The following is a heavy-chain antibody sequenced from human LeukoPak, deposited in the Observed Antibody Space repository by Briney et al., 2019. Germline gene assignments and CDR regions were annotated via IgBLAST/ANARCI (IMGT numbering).Heavy chain of an antibody. V-gene: IGHV3-20*04. Sequence: GGSLRLSCAASGFTFSDHGMSWVQTPGKGLEWVAGINWNGGSTGYAVSVRGRFIISRDDANNFLHLHMNSLRAEDTAFYYCVRSFNTYGYPTGYWGQGTLVTVSS. CDR1: GFTFSDHG. CDR2: INWNGGST. CDR3: VRSFNTYGYPTGY. D-gene: IGHD5-18*01. J-gene: IGHJ4*02.